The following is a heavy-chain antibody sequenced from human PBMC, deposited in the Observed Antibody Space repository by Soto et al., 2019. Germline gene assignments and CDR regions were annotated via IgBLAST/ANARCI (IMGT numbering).Heavy chain of an antibody. D-gene: IGHD4-4*01. V-gene: IGHV4-59*01. CDR1: GGSITSYH. Sequence: SETLSLTCIVSGGSITSYHWSWVRQPPVKGLAWIGYIYYSGGTNYNPSLKSRVTISVDTSKNQFSLKLSSVTAADTAVYYCARDARMPTDLGGYYYYAMDVWGQGTTVTVSS. CDR3: ARDARMPTDLGGYYYYAMDV. CDR2: IYYSGGT. J-gene: IGHJ6*02.